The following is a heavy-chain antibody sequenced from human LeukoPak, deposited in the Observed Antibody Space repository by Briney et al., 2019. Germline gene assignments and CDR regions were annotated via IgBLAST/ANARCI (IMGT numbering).Heavy chain of an antibody. D-gene: IGHD1-26*01. J-gene: IGHJ6*03. CDR2: ITSSSSYI. CDR3: ARDPYSGNYGAYYYYYMDV. CDR1: GFTFTSYN. Sequence: GGSLRLSCATSGFTFTSYNMNWVRQAPGKGLEWVSSITSSSSYIYYADSVKGRFTISRDNAKNSLYLQMDSLRVEDTAVYYCARDPYSGNYGAYYYYYMDVWGKGTTVTISS. V-gene: IGHV3-21*06.